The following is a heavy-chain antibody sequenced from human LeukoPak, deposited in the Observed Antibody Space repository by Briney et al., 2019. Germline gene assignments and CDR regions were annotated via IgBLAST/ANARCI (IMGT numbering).Heavy chain of an antibody. J-gene: IGHJ4*02. V-gene: IGHV4-30-4*01. CDR1: GGSISSGDYY. D-gene: IGHD5-18*01. CDR3: ARSRGRKVTPFDY. CDR2: IYTRGST. Sequence: PSQTLSLTCTVSGGSISSGDYYWSWIRQPLGKGLEWIGNIYTRGSTDDNPHLKSRVTIALDTSNNQFSLSLNSVAAADTGRYDCARSRGRKVTPFDYWGQGILVSVSS.